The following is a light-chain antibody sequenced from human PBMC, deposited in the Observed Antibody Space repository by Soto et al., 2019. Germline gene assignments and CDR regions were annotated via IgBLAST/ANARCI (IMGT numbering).Light chain of an antibody. Sequence: DIQMTQSPSSLSASAGDRVTITCQASHDISNYLNWYQQKPGKAPKPLIYAASSLQSGVPSRFSGSGSGTDFTLTISSLEPEDFAVYYCQQRSNWPPITFGQGTRLEIK. CDR2: AAS. CDR3: QQRSNWPPIT. CDR1: HDISNY. V-gene: IGKV1-39*01. J-gene: IGKJ5*01.